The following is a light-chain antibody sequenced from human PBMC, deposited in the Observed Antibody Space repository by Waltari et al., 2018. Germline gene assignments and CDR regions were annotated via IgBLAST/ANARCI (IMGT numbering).Light chain of an antibody. CDR3: HVWHPHVDPGV. J-gene: IGLJ1*01. CDR2: YDR. V-gene: IGLV3-21*04. Sequence: SYVVTQPPSVSVAPGETATITCGGDNIGTYSVHWYQQKAGQAPVLVIFYDRDRPSGVPDRFSGANSGNTATLTSSRVEAGDEARYYCHVWHPHVDPGVFGTGTEVTV. CDR1: NIGTYS.